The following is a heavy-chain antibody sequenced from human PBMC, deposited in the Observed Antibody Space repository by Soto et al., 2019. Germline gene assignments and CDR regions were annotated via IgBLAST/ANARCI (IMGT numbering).Heavy chain of an antibody. CDR3: VRDPRNWNNWFDP. D-gene: IGHD3-3*01. CDR2: IFHSGST. J-gene: IGHJ5*02. V-gene: IGHV4-4*02. Sequence: SETLSLTCAVSGGSITSSSWWNWVRQPPGKGLEWIGEIFHSGSTNYNPSLKSRVTISVDKSKNQFSLKLTSVTAADTAVYYCVRDPRNWNNWFDPWGQGTLVTVSS. CDR1: GGSITSSSW.